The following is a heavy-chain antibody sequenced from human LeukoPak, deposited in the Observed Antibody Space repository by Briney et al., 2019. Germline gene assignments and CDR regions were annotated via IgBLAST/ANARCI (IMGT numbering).Heavy chain of an antibody. J-gene: IGHJ3*02. CDR3: ARDGPSSGYYYVWAFDI. V-gene: IGHV3-33*08. D-gene: IGHD3-22*01. Sequence: GGSLRLSCAASEFTFSNYGMHWVRQAPGKGLEWVAVIWYDGSNKFYSDSVKGRFTISRDNSKNTLYLQMNSLRAEDTAVYYCARDGPSSGYYYVWAFDIWGQGTMVTVSS. CDR2: IWYDGSNK. CDR1: EFTFSNYG.